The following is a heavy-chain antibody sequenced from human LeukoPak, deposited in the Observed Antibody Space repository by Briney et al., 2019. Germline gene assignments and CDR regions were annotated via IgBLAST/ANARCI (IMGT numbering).Heavy chain of an antibody. J-gene: IGHJ4*02. V-gene: IGHV3-21*01. CDR1: GFTFTTSD. D-gene: IGHD6-13*01. Sequence: PGGSLRLSCAGSGFTFTTSDMNWVRQAPGKGLEWVSSISTSSSYIYYAESVKGRFIISRDNTKNSLFLQMNSLRVGDTAVYYCARVRGGMFLSGWSDYWGQGTLVTVST. CDR2: ISTSSSYI. CDR3: ARVRGGMFLSGWSDY.